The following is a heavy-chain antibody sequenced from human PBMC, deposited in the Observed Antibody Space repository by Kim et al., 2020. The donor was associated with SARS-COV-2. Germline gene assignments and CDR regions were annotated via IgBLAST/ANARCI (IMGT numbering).Heavy chain of an antibody. D-gene: IGHD6-13*01. Sequence: GGSLRLSCAASGFTFSNSWMTWVRQAPGKGLEWVGRIKSEPDGGTTDYAAPVKGRFTISRDDSKNTLYLQMNSLNTEDTAVYYCSSRIPEAGKDGNYWGQGTLVTVSS. V-gene: IGHV3-15*01. CDR3: SSRIPEAGKDGNY. CDR2: IKSEPDGGTT. J-gene: IGHJ4*02. CDR1: GFTFSNSW.